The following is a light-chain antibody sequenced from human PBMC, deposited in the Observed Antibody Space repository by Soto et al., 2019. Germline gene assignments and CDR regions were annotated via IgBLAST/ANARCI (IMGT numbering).Light chain of an antibody. CDR1: SSNIGSNS. CDR3: AAWDDSLNGREV. V-gene: IGLV1-44*01. Sequence: QSVLTQPPSASGTPGQXVTISCSGSSSNIGSNSVNWYQQLPGAAPKLLIYSNNQRPSGVPGRFSGSKSGTSASLAISGLQSEDEADYYCAAWDDSLNGREVFGTGTKVTVL. CDR2: SNN. J-gene: IGLJ1*01.